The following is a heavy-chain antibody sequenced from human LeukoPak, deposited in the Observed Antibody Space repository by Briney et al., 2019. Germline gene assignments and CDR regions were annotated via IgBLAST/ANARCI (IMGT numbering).Heavy chain of an antibody. CDR1: GFTFSSYG. D-gene: IGHD3-16*01. CDR2: ILNDGSQE. CDR3: ARGDALGDNALDI. V-gene: IGHV3-33*01. J-gene: IGHJ3*02. Sequence: GGSLRLSCAASGFTFSSYGMHWVRQAPGEGLEWVAVILNDGSQEKYADSVKGRFTISRDNSKNTLFLQMNSLRAEDTAVYYCARGDALGDNALDIWGQGTMVTVSS.